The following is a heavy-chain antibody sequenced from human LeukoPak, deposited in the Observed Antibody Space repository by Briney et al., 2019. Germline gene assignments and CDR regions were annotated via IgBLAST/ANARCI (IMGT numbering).Heavy chain of an antibody. CDR1: GFTFSSYA. D-gene: IGHD3-22*01. CDR2: ISGSGGST. J-gene: IGHJ4*02. V-gene: IGHV3-23*01. CDR3: ASSGYYQTGYYFDY. Sequence: GGSLRLSCAASGFTFSSYAMSWVRQAPGKGLEWVSAISGSGGSTYYADSVKGRFTISRDNSKNTLYLQMNSLRAEDTAAYYCASSGYYQTGYYFDYWGQGTLVTVSS.